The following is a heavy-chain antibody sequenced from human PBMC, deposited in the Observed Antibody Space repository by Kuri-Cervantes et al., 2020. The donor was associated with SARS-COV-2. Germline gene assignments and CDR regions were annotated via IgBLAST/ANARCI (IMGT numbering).Heavy chain of an antibody. CDR1: GGSISSGGYY. CDR3: AGALISSSWAYYMDV. D-gene: IGHD6-13*01. V-gene: IGHV4-61*02. Sequence: SCTVSGGSISSGGYYWSWIRQPAGKGLEWIGRIYTSGSTNYNPSLKSRVTISVDASKNQFSLKLSSVTAADTAVYYCAGALISSSWAYYMDVWSKGTTVTVSS. CDR2: IYTSGST. J-gene: IGHJ6*03.